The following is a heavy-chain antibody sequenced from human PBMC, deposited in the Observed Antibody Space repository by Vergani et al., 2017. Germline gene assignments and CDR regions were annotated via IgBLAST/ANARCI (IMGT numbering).Heavy chain of an antibody. D-gene: IGHD1-7*01. CDR3: VYRKTECGTTGCFYPFYYYYYMDV. J-gene: IGHJ6*03. CDR2: IYWNDDQ. CDR1: GFSLNTRGVS. V-gene: IGHV2-5*04. Sequence: QITLKESGPTLVKPTQTLTLTCTFSGFSLNTRGVSLAWIRQPPGQALDWLALIYWNDDQHYSPSLNNSVTITKDNSKSQVVLTLTNMDYVDTGTYYCVYRKTECGTTGCFYPFYYYYYMDVWGKGTTVTVSS.